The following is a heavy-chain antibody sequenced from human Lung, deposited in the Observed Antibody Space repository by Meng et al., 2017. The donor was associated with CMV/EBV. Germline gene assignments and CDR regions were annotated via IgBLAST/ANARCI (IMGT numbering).Heavy chain of an antibody. CDR1: VYTFAEIS. D-gene: IGHD5-18*01. CDR3: VTGGGDGYGYLGR. Sequence: LSVYTFAEISVDWVQPAPGQGREWMGIVDHEDGETVYAEKSTGRLTILVDRSARSSSMELTSPKSADTAVFYCVTGGGDGYGYLGRWGQGTLVTVSS. J-gene: IGHJ4*02. CDR2: VDHEDGET. V-gene: IGHV1-69-2*01.